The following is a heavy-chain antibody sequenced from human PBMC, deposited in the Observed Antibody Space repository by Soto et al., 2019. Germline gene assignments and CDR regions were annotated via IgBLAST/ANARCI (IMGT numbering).Heavy chain of an antibody. D-gene: IGHD6-19*01. CDR3: ANLYSSGWPTLDY. V-gene: IGHV3-30-3*01. CDR1: GFTFSSYA. Sequence: QVQLVESGGGVVQPGRSLRLSCAASGFTFSSYAMHWVRQAPGKGLEWVAVISYDGSNKYYADSVKGQFTISRDNSKNTLYLQMNSLRAEDTAVYYCANLYSSGWPTLDYWGQGTLVTVSS. J-gene: IGHJ4*02. CDR2: ISYDGSNK.